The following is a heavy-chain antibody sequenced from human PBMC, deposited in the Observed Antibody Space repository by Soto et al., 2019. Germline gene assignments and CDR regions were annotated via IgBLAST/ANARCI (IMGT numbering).Heavy chain of an antibody. Sequence: SETLSLTCTVSGGSISSGDYYWSWIRQPPGKGLEWIGYIYYSGSTYYNPSLKSRVTISVDTSKNQFSLKLSSVTAADTAVYYCARGHGDYGILSWGQGTLVTVSS. D-gene: IGHD4-17*01. CDR1: GGSISSGDYY. J-gene: IGHJ5*02. CDR2: IYYSGST. CDR3: ARGHGDYGILS. V-gene: IGHV4-30-4*01.